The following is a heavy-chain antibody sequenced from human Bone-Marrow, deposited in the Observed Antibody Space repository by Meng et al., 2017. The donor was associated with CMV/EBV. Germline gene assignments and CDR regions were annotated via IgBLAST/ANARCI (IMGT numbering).Heavy chain of an antibody. Sequence: GESLKISCAASGFTFSSYWMNWVRQAPGKGLVWVSRINSDGSSTSYADSGKGRFTISRDNAKNTLYLQMNSLRAEDTAVYYCARDHPNAVWYFQHWGQGTLVTVSS. V-gene: IGHV3-74*01. D-gene: IGHD3-16*01. CDR2: INSDGSST. CDR1: GFTFSSYW. CDR3: ARDHPNAVWYFQH. J-gene: IGHJ1*01.